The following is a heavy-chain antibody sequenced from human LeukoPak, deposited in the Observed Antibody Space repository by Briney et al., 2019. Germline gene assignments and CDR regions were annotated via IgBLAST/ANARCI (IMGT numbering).Heavy chain of an antibody. V-gene: IGHV3-7*01. CDR1: GFTFSSYG. CDR2: IKQDGSET. D-gene: IGHD3-16*01. J-gene: IGHJ4*02. Sequence: PGGSLRPSCAASGFTFSSYGMHWVRQAPGKGLEWVANIKQDGSETYYVDSVKGRFTISRDNAKNSLYLQMNSLRAEDTAVYYCLAGGYWGQGTLVTVSS. CDR3: LAGGY.